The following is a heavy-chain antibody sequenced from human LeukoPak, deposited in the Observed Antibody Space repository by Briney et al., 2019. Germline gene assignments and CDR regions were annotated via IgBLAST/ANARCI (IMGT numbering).Heavy chain of an antibody. CDR3: ARRYNYVFDY. V-gene: IGHV4-59*11. Sequence: SETLSLTCTVSGGSISSHDWSWIRQPPGKGLEYIGYIHYSGITNYNPSLMSRVTISVDTSKNQISLKLSSVTAADTAVYYCARRYNYVFDYWARERWSPSPQ. CDR1: GGSISSHD. J-gene: IGHJ4*02. D-gene: IGHD1-1*01. CDR2: IHYSGIT.